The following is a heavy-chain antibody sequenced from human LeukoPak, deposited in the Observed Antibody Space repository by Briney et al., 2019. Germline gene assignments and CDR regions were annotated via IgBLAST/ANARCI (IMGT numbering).Heavy chain of an antibody. D-gene: IGHD1-26*01. Sequence: GGSLRLSCAASGFTSSDYNMHWVRQAPGKGLEWVAVMSYDGSSQHYADSVKGRFTISRDNSKNTLFLQMNSLRAEDTALYYCARVVGAPLYYFDSWGQGTLATVSS. J-gene: IGHJ4*02. CDR1: GFTSSDYN. V-gene: IGHV3-30-3*01. CDR3: ARVVGAPLYYFDS. CDR2: MSYDGSSQ.